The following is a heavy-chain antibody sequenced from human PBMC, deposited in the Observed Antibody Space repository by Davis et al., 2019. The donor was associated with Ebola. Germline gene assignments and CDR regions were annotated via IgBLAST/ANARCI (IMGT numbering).Heavy chain of an antibody. Sequence: SETLSLTCTVSGGSISSSSYYWGWIRQPPGKGLEWIGSIYYSGSTNSNPSLKSRVTISVDTSKNQFSLKLSSVTAADTAVYYCARVSSTVTTGWFDPWGQGTLVTVSS. D-gene: IGHD4-17*01. J-gene: IGHJ5*02. CDR2: IYYSGST. CDR3: ARVSSTVTTGWFDP. CDR1: GGSISSSSYY. V-gene: IGHV4-39*07.